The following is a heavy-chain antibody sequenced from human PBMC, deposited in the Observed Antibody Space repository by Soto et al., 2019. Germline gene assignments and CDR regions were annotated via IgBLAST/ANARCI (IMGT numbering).Heavy chain of an antibody. J-gene: IGHJ4*02. D-gene: IGHD2-21*02. V-gene: IGHV3-23*01. CDR1: GFTFSAYD. CDR2: ISGSGGST. CDR3: ARGRLTY. Sequence: EVQLLESGGSLVHPGWSLRLSCAASGFTFSAYDMGWVRQAPGKGLEWVSAISGSGGSTYYADSVKGRFTISRDNSKNTLFLQMISLRAEDTAVYYCARGRLTYWGQGTLVTVSS.